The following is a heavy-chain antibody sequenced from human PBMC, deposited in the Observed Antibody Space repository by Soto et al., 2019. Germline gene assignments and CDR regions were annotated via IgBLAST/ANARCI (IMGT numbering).Heavy chain of an antibody. V-gene: IGHV3-7*02. CDR2: INKDANEK. J-gene: IGHJ4*02. CDR3: AVNYPDY. CDR1: GFTFSSYW. Sequence: EVQLVESGGGLVQPGGSLRLSCAASGFTFSSYWMTWVRQAPGIGLEWVASINKDANEKYYIDSVKGRFTISRDNAENSLYLQLNSLRAEDTAVYYCAVNYPDYWGQGTLVTVSS.